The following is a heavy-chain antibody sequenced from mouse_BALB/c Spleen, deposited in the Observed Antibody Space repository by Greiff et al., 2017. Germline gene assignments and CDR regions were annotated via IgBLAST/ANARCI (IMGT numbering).Heavy chain of an antibody. Sequence: QVQLKESGPGLVAPSQSLSITCTVSGFSLTSYDISWIRQPPGKGLEWLGVIWTGGGTNYNSAFMSRLSISKDNSKSQVFLKMNSLQTDDTAIYYCVRDQEGAMDYWGQGTSVTVSS. CDR1: GFSLTSYD. CDR2: IWTGGGT. CDR3: VRDQEGAMDY. J-gene: IGHJ4*01. V-gene: IGHV2-9-2*01.